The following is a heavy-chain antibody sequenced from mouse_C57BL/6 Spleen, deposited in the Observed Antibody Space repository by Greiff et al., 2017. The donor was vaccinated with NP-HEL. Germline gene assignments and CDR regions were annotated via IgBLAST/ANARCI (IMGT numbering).Heavy chain of an antibody. D-gene: IGHD1-1*01. CDR1: GYTFTSYW. V-gene: IGHV1-52*01. CDR3: AKGAYYGSSPYYYAMDY. CDR2: IDPSDSET. J-gene: IGHJ4*01. Sequence: VQLQQPGAELMRPGSSVKLSCKASGYTFTSYWMHWVKQRPIQGLEWIGNIDPSDSETHYNQKFKDKATLTVDKSSSTAYMQLSSLTSEDSAVYYCAKGAYYGSSPYYYAMDYWGQGTSVTVSS.